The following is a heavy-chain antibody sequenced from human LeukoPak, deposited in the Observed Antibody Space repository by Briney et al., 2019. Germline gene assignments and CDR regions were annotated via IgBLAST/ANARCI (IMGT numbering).Heavy chain of an antibody. D-gene: IGHD6-13*01. V-gene: IGHV4-61*02. Sequence: SETLSLTCAVSGYSISSGSYYWSWIRQPAGKGLEWIGRIYSSGSTNYNPSLKSRVTISVDTSKNQFSLKLSSVTAADTAVYYCARDRYGSSYRFDPWGQGTLVTVSS. J-gene: IGHJ5*02. CDR2: IYSSGST. CDR1: GYSISSGSYY. CDR3: ARDRYGSSYRFDP.